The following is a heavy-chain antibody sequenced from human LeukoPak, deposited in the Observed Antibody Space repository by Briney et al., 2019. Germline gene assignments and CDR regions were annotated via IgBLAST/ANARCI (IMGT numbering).Heavy chain of an antibody. CDR1: GYTFTGYY. CDR3: ARGWYYYDSSGYSKNFDY. CDR2: INPNSGGT. Sequence: VASVKVSCKASGYTFTGYYIHWVRQAPGQGLEWMGRINPNSGGTNYAQKFQGRVTMTRDTSISTAYMELSRLRSDDTAVYYCARGWYYYDSSGYSKNFDYWGQGTLVTVSS. J-gene: IGHJ4*02. V-gene: IGHV1-2*06. D-gene: IGHD3-22*01.